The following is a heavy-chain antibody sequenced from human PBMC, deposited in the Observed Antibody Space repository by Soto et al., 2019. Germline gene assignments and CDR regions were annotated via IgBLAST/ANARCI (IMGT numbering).Heavy chain of an antibody. CDR1: GYTFTSYD. CDR3: ARDYSSGYGMDV. D-gene: IGHD6-19*01. Sequence: ASVKVSCKASGYTFTSYDINWVRQATGQGLEWMGWMNPNSGNTDYAQKCQGRVTMTRNTSISTAYMELSSLRSEDTAVYYCARDYSSGYGMDVWGQGTTVTVSS. J-gene: IGHJ6*02. V-gene: IGHV1-8*01. CDR2: MNPNSGNT.